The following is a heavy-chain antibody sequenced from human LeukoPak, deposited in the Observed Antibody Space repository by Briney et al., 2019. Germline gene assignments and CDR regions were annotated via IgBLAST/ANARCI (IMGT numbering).Heavy chain of an antibody. Sequence: SSVNVSCKATGYACTSYDINWVRQATGQGLEWMGLMNPNSGNTGYAQKFQGRVTITRNTSISTAYMAMSSLRSEDTAVYYCARDRGRPDYWGQGTLVTVSS. D-gene: IGHD3-10*01. V-gene: IGHV1-8*01. CDR2: MNPNSGNT. J-gene: IGHJ4*02. CDR1: GYACTSYD. CDR3: ARDRGRPDY.